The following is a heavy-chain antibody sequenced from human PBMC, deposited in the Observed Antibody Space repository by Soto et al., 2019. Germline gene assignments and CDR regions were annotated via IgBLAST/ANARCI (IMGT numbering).Heavy chain of an antibody. V-gene: IGHV4-34*01. Sequence: TLSLTCAVYGVSFSGYYWSWIRQPPGKGLEWIGEINHSGSTNYNPSLKSRVTISVDTSKNQFSLKLSSVTAADTAVYYCARDRKRGGGGWCRHDAFDIWGQGTMVTVSS. CDR1: GVSFSGYY. CDR2: INHSGST. D-gene: IGHD6-19*01. J-gene: IGHJ3*02. CDR3: ARDRKRGGGGWCRHDAFDI.